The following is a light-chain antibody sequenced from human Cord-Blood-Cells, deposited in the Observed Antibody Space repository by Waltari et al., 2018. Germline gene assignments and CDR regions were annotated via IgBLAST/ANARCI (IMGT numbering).Light chain of an antibody. CDR1: QGIGSY. J-gene: IGKJ2*01. V-gene: IGKV1D-8*03. CDR2: AAS. CDR3: QQYYSFPYT. Sequence: VIWMTQSPSLLSASTGDSVTRSCQMSQGIGSYLAWYKQKPGKDPELLIDAASTLQIGVTARFSGSGSGTDFTLTISCRQSEDCATYYCQQYYSFPYTFGQGTKLEIK.